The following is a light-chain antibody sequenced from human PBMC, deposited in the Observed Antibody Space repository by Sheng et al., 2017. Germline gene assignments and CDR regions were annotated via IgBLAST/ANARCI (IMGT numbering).Light chain of an antibody. V-gene: IGKV1-33*01. CDR1: QGIRNG. Sequence: DIQMTQSPSSVSASVGDRVIITCRASQGIRNGLAWFQQKPGKAPKLLIYGAFNLETGVPARFSGGRSGTHFTFTISSLQPEDIATYHCQQYDDLAFTFGPGTKVDIK. J-gene: IGKJ3*01. CDR2: GAF. CDR3: QQYDDLAFT.